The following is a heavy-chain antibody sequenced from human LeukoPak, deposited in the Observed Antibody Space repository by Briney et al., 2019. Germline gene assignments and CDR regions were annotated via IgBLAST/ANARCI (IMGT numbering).Heavy chain of an antibody. CDR1: GFTFSNYT. J-gene: IGHJ4*02. CDR2: ISHTSEYT. Sequence: GGSLRLSCAASGFTFSNYTMSWVHQAPGKGLEWVSAISHTSEYTYHADSVKGRFTISRDNSKNTLYLQMNSLRAEDTAMYYCAKGSSAGRPYYFDYWGQGTLVTVSS. D-gene: IGHD3-10*01. CDR3: AKGSSAGRPYYFDY. V-gene: IGHV3-23*01.